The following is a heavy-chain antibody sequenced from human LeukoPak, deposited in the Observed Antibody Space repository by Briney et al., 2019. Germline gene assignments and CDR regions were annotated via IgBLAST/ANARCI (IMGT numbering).Heavy chain of an antibody. V-gene: IGHV3-7*03. Sequence: GGSLRLSCAASGFSFSTYWMAWVRQAPGKGLEWVANINPGAGEKYYVDPVKGRFTISRDNAKNSLYLQMNSLRAEDTALYYCAKDGSRYYYDSSGYSPWGQGTLVTVSS. J-gene: IGHJ5*02. D-gene: IGHD3-22*01. CDR3: AKDGSRYYYDSSGYSP. CDR2: INPGAGEK. CDR1: GFSFSTYW.